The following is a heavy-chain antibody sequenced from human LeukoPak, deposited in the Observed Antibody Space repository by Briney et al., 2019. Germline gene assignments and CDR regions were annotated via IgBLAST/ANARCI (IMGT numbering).Heavy chain of an antibody. CDR2: IRYDGSNK. CDR1: GFTFSSYG. V-gene: IGHV3-30*02. CDR3: AKDRRDLTAPLTGY. Sequence: GGSLRLSCAASGFTFSSYGMHWVRQAPGEGLEWVAFIRYDGSNKYYADSVKGRFTISRDNSKNTLYLQMNSLRAEDTAVYYCAKDRRDLTAPLTGYWGQGTLVTVSS. D-gene: IGHD2-8*02. J-gene: IGHJ4*02.